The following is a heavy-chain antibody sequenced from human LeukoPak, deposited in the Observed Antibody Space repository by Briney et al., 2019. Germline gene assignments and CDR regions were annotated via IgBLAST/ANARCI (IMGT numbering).Heavy chain of an antibody. V-gene: IGHV3-53*01. CDR3: ARDDTSGGYYEFGY. Sequence: GGSLRLSCEASGFTVSSNYMSWVRQAPGQGLECVSVIANDGRTYSANSVKGRFTISRDISKNMVYLQMNSLRADDTAVYYCARDDTSGGYYEFGYWGQGTLVTVSS. CDR1: GFTVSSNY. CDR2: IANDGRT. D-gene: IGHD6-19*01. J-gene: IGHJ4*02.